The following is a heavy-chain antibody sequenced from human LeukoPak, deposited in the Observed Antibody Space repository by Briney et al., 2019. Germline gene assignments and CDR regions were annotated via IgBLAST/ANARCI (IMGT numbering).Heavy chain of an antibody. CDR1: GFTFSSYA. D-gene: IGHD3-3*01. J-gene: IGHJ5*02. CDR2: IGTSGNT. V-gene: IGHV3-23*01. CDR3: AKGGIGERGSTDA. Sequence: GGSLRLSCAASGFTFSSYAITWVRQAPGKGLEWVSSIGTSGNTYYADSVRGRFTISRENSRNTVYLQMNSLRVEDTATCYCAKGGIGERGSTDAWGQGTLVTVSS.